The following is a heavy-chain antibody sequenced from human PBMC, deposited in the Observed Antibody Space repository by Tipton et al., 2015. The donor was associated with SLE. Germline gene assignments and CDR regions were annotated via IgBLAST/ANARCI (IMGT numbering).Heavy chain of an antibody. J-gene: IGHJ4*02. V-gene: IGHV3-7*01. CDR2: IKRDGSEK. Sequence: GSLRLSCAASGFTFSSYWVSWARQAPGKGLEWVANIKRDGSEKYYADSVRGRFTISRDNAKNSLYLQMNSLRAEDTAVYYCATSLSGWRATPSYWGQGTLVTVSS. D-gene: IGHD6-19*01. CDR1: GFTFSSYW. CDR3: ATSLSGWRATPSY.